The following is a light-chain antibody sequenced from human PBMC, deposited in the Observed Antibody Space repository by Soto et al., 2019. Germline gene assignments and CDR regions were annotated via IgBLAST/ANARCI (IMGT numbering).Light chain of an antibody. CDR1: QSVSSN. J-gene: IGKJ4*01. CDR3: HQYNKWPSFT. CDR2: GAS. V-gene: IGKV3-15*01. Sequence: EIVMTQSPATPSVSPGERATLSCRASQSVSSNLAWYQQKPGQAPRLLMYGASTRATGIPARFSGSGSGTEFTLTISSLQSEDFAVYYCHQYNKWPSFTFGGGTKVEIK.